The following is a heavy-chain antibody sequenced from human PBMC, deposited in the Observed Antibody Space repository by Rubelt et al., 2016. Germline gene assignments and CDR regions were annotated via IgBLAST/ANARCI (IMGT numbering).Heavy chain of an antibody. J-gene: IGHJ3*02. V-gene: IGHV4-59*08. CDR3: ARSAITGRTSNTFDI. CDR2: IYYSGST. D-gene: IGHD1-20*01. CDR1: GGSIRGYY. Sequence: QVQLQESGPGLVKPSENLSLTCTVSGGSIRGYYWSWIRQPPGKGLEWIGYIYYSGSTNYNPSLKSRVTISVDTSKNQLSLKWSCGTAADTAVYYCARSAITGRTSNTFDIWGQGTMVTVSS.